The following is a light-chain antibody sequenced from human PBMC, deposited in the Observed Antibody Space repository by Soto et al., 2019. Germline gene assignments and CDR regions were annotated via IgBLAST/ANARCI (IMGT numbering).Light chain of an antibody. Sequence: DIPLTQSPSSLSASVGDRVTITCRASQSIRSFLNWYQQKPGKAPKLMIYSGSTLQSGVPSRFRGSGSGTDFTLTISSLQPEDYATYYCQQSYSTPQTFGQGTKVEIK. CDR1: QSIRSF. V-gene: IGKV1-39*01. J-gene: IGKJ1*01. CDR2: SGS. CDR3: QQSYSTPQT.